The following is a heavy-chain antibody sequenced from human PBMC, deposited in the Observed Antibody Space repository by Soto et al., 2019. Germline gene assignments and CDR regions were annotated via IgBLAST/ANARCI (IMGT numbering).Heavy chain of an antibody. CDR3: ATDQPRGYDYVFSFDY. D-gene: IGHD5-12*01. CDR2: FDPEDGET. V-gene: IGHV1-24*01. Sequence: QVQLVQSGAEVKKPGASVKVSCKVSGYTLTELSMHWVRQAPGKGLEWMGGFDPEDGETIYAQEFQGRVTMTEDTSTDTAYMELSSLRSEDTAVYYCATDQPRGYDYVFSFDYWGQGTLVTVSS. CDR1: GYTLTELS. J-gene: IGHJ4*02.